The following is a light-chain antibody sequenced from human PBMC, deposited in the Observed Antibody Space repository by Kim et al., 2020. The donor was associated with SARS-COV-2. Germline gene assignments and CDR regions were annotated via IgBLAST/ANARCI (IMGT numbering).Light chain of an antibody. CDR1: SGDRFKP. CDR3: QTWGAGIIV. V-gene: IGLV4-69*01. J-gene: IGLJ2*01. Sequence: SVRLTCTLNSGDRFKPNEWHQQLPEKGPRYLMKLNSDGSHSKGDEIPDRFSGSSSGAERYLTISSLQSEDEADYYCQTWGAGIIVFGGGTQLTVL. CDR2: LNSDGSH.